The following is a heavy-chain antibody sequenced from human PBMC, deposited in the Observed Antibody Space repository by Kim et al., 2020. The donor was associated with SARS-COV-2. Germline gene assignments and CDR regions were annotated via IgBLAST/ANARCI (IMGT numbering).Heavy chain of an antibody. CDR2: INHSGST. J-gene: IGHJ4*02. Sequence: SETLSLTCAVYGVSFSGYYWSWIRQPPGKGLEWIGEINHSGSTNYNPSLKSRVTISVDTSKNQFSLKLSSVTAADTAVYYCAVVITRGPFDYWGQGTLVTVSS. V-gene: IGHV4-34*01. CDR1: GVSFSGYY. CDR3: AVVITRGPFDY. D-gene: IGHD3-22*01.